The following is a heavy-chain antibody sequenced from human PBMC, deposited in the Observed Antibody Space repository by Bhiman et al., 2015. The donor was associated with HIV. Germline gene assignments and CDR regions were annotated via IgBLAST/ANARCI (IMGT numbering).Heavy chain of an antibody. CDR3: ARVFHYGSGTYYKTSLDY. J-gene: IGHJ4*02. Sequence: EVQLVESGGGLVKPGGSLRLSCAASGFTFSSYSMTWVRQAPGKGLEWVSSIISSGGSTIYYADSVKGRFTISRDNAKNSLYLQMNSLRAEDTAVYYCARVFHYGSGTYYKTSLDYWGQGTLVTVSS. CDR2: ISSGGSTI. D-gene: IGHD3-10*01. CDR1: GFTFSSYS. V-gene: IGHV3-21*02.